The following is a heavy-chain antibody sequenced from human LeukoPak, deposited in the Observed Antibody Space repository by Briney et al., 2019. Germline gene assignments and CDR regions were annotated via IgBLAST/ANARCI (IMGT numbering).Heavy chain of an antibody. D-gene: IGHD2-21*02. CDR2: IKSKTDGGTT. CDR3: TTFPYCGGDCYPFDY. Sequence: GGSLRLSCAASGFTFSNAWMSWVRQAPGKGLEWVGRIKSKTDGGTTDYAAPVKGRFTISRDDSENTLYLQMNSLKAEDTAVYYCTTFPYCGGDCYPFDYWGQGTLVTVSS. J-gene: IGHJ4*02. CDR1: GFTFSNAW. V-gene: IGHV3-15*01.